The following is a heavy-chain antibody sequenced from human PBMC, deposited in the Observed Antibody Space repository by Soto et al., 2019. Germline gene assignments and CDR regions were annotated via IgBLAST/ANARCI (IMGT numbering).Heavy chain of an antibody. J-gene: IGHJ6*02. CDR2: LDPDNDET. V-gene: IGHV1-24*01. CDR3: ARPRITIFGVVNVSQDYYYGMDV. D-gene: IGHD3-3*01. CDR1: GYSLTELS. Sequence: VASVKVSCKVSGYSLTELSMHWVRQASGKGLEWMGGLDPDNDETIYAQKFQGRVTMTEDTSADTAYMELSSLRSEDTAVYYCARPRITIFGVVNVSQDYYYGMDVWGQGTTVTVSS.